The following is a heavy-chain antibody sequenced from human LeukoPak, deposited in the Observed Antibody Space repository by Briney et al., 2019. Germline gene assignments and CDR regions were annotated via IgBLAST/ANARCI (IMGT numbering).Heavy chain of an antibody. Sequence: SETLSLTCTVSGYSISSGYYWGWIRQPPGKGLEWIGSIYYSGSTYQNPSLKSRVTIAVDTSKNQFSLKLSSVTAADTAVYYCASSLSRIMITFGGVIGTNFEHWGQGTLVTVSS. J-gene: IGHJ4*02. CDR2: IYYSGST. V-gene: IGHV4-38-2*02. CDR3: ASSLSRIMITFGGVIGTNFEH. D-gene: IGHD3-16*02. CDR1: GYSISSGYY.